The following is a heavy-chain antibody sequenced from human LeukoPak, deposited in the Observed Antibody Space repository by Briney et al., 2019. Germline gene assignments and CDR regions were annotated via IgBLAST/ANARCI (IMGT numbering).Heavy chain of an antibody. Sequence: SETLSLTCAVYGGSFSGYYWSWIRQPPGKGLEWIGEINHSGSTNYNPSLKSRVTISVDTSKNQFSLNLSSVTAADTAVYYCARWSGSVTARNYYYYMDVWGEGTTVTVSS. J-gene: IGHJ6*03. V-gene: IGHV4-34*01. CDR3: ARWSGSVTARNYYYYMDV. CDR1: GGSFSGYY. D-gene: IGHD6-6*01. CDR2: INHSGST.